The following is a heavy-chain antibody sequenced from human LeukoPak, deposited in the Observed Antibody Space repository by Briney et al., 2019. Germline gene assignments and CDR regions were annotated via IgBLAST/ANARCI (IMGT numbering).Heavy chain of an antibody. CDR1: GDSVSSNSVT. CDR2: TYYRSTWYN. Sequence: SQTLSLTCAISGDSVSSNSVTWNWIRQPPSRGLEWLGRTYYRSTWYNDYAVSARGRITVNPDTSKNQFSLHLNSVTPEDTAVYYCARRLTQYDCFDPWGQGILVTVSS. V-gene: IGHV6-1*01. J-gene: IGHJ5*02. CDR3: ARRLTQYDCFDP. D-gene: IGHD2-2*01.